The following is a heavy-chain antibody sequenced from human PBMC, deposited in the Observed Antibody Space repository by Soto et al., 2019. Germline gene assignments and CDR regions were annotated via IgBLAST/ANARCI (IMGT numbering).Heavy chain of an antibody. D-gene: IGHD2-2*01. V-gene: IGHV4-34*01. Sequence: QVHLQQWGAGVLKPSETLSLTCAVSGGSFSGYYWTWIRQIPGKGLAWIGEINQSANTKYNPSLMSRVTMSVDTSRNQFPLKLRSVTAADTAVYYCARPSYALNWDFHYGMQVWCQGTSVTVSS. J-gene: IGHJ6*02. CDR3: ARPSYALNWDFHYGMQV. CDR1: GGSFSGYY. CDR2: INQSANT.